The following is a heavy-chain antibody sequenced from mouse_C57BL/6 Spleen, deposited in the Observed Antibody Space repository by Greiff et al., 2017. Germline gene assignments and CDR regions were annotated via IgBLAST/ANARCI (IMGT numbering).Heavy chain of an antibody. V-gene: IGHV5-6*01. CDR1: GFSFSSYG. CDR2: ISSGGSYT. Sequence: EVKLMESGGDLVKPGGSLSLSCAASGFSFSSYGMSWVRQTPDKRLEWVATISSGGSYTYYPASVTGRFTISRDNAKNTLYLQMSNLKSEDTAMYYCSRQITTVRGTMDDWGQGTSVTVSS. D-gene: IGHD1-1*01. CDR3: SRQITTVRGTMDD. J-gene: IGHJ4*01.